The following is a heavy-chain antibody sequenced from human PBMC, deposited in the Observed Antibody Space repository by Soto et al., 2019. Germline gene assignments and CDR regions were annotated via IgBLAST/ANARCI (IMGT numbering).Heavy chain of an antibody. CDR1: GFTFSSYS. J-gene: IGHJ4*02. V-gene: IGHV3-21*01. Sequence: EVQLVESGGGLVKPGGSLRLSCAASGFTFSSYSMNWVRQAPGKGLEWVSSISSSSSYIYYADSVKGRFTISRDNAKNSLYLQMNSLRAEDTAVXXXARVVVVPAAGIDYWGQGTLVTVSS. CDR3: ARVVVVPAAGIDY. D-gene: IGHD2-2*01. CDR2: ISSSSSYI.